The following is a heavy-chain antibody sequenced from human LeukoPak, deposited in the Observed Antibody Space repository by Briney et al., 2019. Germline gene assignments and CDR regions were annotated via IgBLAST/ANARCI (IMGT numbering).Heavy chain of an antibody. CDR3: ARARDSSGYYYSY. CDR2: INPNSGGT. V-gene: IGHV1-2*02. CDR1: GYTFTGYY. D-gene: IGHD3-22*01. Sequence: ASVKVSCKASGYTFTGYYMHWVRQAPGQGLEWMGWINPNSGGTNYAQKFQGRVTMTRDTSISTAYMELSRLRSDDTAVYYCARARDSSGYYYSYWGQGTLVTVSS. J-gene: IGHJ4*02.